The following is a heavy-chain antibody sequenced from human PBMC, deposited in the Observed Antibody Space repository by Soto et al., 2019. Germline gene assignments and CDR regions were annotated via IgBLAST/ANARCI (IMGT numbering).Heavy chain of an antibody. CDR1: GGSISSSNW. J-gene: IGHJ5*02. CDR3: ARDYMVRGVMRWFDP. V-gene: IGHV4-4*02. CDR2: IYHSGST. D-gene: IGHD3-10*01. Sequence: QVQLQESGPGLVKPSGTLSLTCAVSGGSISSSNWWSWVRQPPGKGLEWIGEIYHSGSTNYNPSLRMRGILSVDKSNNQFSLKLSSLTSADTAVYYCARDYMVRGVMRWFDPWGQGTLVTVSS.